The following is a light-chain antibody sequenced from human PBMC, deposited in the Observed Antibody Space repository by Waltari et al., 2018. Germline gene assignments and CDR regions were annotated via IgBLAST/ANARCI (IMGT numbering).Light chain of an antibody. CDR2: KDN. J-gene: IGLJ1*01. Sequence: QSVLTQPPSASGTPGQRVTISCSGTSSNIGRNYVFWFHQLPGTAPKVLIYKDNNRPSWVPDRFSGSKSGTSASLAISGLRSEDEADYYCATWDDSLSGYVFGSGTKVAVL. CDR1: SSNIGRNY. CDR3: ATWDDSLSGYV. V-gene: IGLV1-47*01.